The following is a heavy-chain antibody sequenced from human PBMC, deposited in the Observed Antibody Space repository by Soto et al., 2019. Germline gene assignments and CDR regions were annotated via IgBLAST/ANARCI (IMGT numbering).Heavy chain of an antibody. CDR2: INHSGST. Sequence: SETMSLTCAVYGGSFSGYYWSWIRQPPGKGLEWIGEINHSGSTNYNPSLKSRVTISVDTSKNQFSLKLSSVTAADTAVYYCARVHRYGSGRPYFDYWGQGTLVTVSS. D-gene: IGHD3-10*01. CDR1: GGSFSGYY. CDR3: ARVHRYGSGRPYFDY. V-gene: IGHV4-34*01. J-gene: IGHJ4*02.